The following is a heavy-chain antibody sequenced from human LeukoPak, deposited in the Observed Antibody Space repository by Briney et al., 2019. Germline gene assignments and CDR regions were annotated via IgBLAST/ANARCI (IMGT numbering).Heavy chain of an antibody. Sequence: SETLSLTCTVSGGSISSYHWSWIRQPAGKGLEWIGRIYTSGSTNYNPSLKSRVTMSVDTSKNQSSLKLSSVTAADTAVYYCARVGWVGAADYWGQGTLVTVSS. CDR3: ARVGWVGAADY. J-gene: IGHJ4*02. CDR1: GGSISSYH. D-gene: IGHD2-15*01. V-gene: IGHV4-4*07. CDR2: IYTSGST.